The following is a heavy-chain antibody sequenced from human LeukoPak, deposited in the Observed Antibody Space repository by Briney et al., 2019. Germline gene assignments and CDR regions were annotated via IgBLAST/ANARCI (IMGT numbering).Heavy chain of an antibody. CDR1: GGSISSGSYY. J-gene: IGHJ4*02. V-gene: IGHV4-61*02. CDR3: AREGFSYGFDY. Sequence: SQTLSLTCTVSGGSISSGSYYWSWIRQPAGKGLEWIGRIYTSGSTNYNPSLKSRVTISVDTSKNQFSLKLSSVTAADTAVYYCAREGFSYGFDYWGQGTLVTVSS. D-gene: IGHD5-18*01. CDR2: IYTSGST.